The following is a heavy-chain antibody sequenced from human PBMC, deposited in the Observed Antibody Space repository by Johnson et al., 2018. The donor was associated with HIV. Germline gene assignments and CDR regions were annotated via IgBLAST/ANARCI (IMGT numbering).Heavy chain of an antibody. CDR1: GFTVSINY. V-gene: IGHV3-53*01. J-gene: IGHJ3*02. D-gene: IGHD6-25*01. Sequence: VQLVESGGGLIQPGWSLRLSCAASGFTVSINYMSWVRQAPGKGLEWVSVIYSGGSTYYADSVKGRFTISRDNSKNPLYLQMNSLRAEDTAVYYCARGYSSGEVLLDIWGQGTMVTVSS. CDR2: IYSGGST. CDR3: ARGYSSGEVLLDI.